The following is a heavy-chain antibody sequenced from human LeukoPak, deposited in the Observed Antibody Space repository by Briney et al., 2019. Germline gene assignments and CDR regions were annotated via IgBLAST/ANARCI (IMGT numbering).Heavy chain of an antibody. CDR3: TKYGDDDTPGLN. J-gene: IGHJ4*02. V-gene: IGHV3-7*02. CDR1: GFSFSRYW. D-gene: IGHD4-17*01. CDR2: IKEDGSDK. Sequence: GGSLILSCAASGFSFSRYWMTWVRQAPGKGLEWVANIKEDGSDKYYVDSVKGRFTISRDNAKNSLYLQMNSLRAEDTAVYYCTKYGDDDTPGLNWGQGTLVTVSS.